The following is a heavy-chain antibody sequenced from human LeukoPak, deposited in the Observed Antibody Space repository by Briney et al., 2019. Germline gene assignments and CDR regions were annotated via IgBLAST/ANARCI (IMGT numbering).Heavy chain of an antibody. CDR2: ILAMGST. D-gene: IGHD3-10*01. CDR1: GASIRNYY. Sequence: PSETLSLTCTVSGASIRNYYWGWIRQPAGKGLEWIGRILAMGSTDYNPSLKSRVTMSLDTSKNQFSLKLNSVTAADTAVYYCARDFGSWSLRQNWFDPWGQGTLVTVSS. V-gene: IGHV4-4*07. CDR3: ARDFGSWSLRQNWFDP. J-gene: IGHJ5*02.